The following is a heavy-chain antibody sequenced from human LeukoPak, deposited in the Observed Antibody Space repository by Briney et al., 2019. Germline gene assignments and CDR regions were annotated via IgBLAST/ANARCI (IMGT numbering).Heavy chain of an antibody. J-gene: IGHJ6*02. D-gene: IGHD5-12*01. CDR1: GFTFSDYY. CDR2: ISDTGFTT. Sequence: GGSLRLSCAASGFTFSDYYLSWVRLAPGKGLEWLSYISDTGFTTYYADSVKGRFTISRDNSKNTLYLQMNSLRAEDTAVYYCAKDKGGSERYYYYGMDVWGQGTTVTVSS. CDR3: AKDKGGSERYYYYGMDV. V-gene: IGHV3-11*04.